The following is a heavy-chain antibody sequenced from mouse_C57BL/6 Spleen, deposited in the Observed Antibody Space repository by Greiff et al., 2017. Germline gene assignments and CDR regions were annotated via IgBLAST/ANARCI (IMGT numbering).Heavy chain of an antibody. CDR3: ARFYYGKGDWYFDV. CDR2: IYPGDGDT. Sequence: QVQLQQSGAELVQPGASVKISCKASGYAFSSYWMNWVKQRPGKGLEWIGQIYPGDGDTNYNGKFKGKATLTADKSSSTAYMQLSSLTSEDSAVYFCARFYYGKGDWYFDVWGTGTTVTVSS. D-gene: IGHD2-1*01. J-gene: IGHJ1*03. V-gene: IGHV1-80*01. CDR1: GYAFSSYW.